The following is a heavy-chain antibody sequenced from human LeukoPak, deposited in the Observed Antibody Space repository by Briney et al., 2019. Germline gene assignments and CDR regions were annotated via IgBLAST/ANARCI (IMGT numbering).Heavy chain of an antibody. J-gene: IGHJ4*02. CDR3: ARVAVGYCSSTSCYGDY. Sequence: GGCLRLSCAASGFTFSSYGMHWVRQDPGKGLEWLAFIWYDGGNKSYADSVEGRFTISRDNSKKTLYLQMNSLRAEDTAVYYCARVAVGYCSSTSCYGDYWGQGTLVTVSS. V-gene: IGHV3-33*01. CDR1: GFTFSSYG. CDR2: IWYDGGNK. D-gene: IGHD2-2*01.